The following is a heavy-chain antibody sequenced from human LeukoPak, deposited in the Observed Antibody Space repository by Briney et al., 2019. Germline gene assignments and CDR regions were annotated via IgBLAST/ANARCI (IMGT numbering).Heavy chain of an antibody. D-gene: IGHD3-22*01. CDR2: ISRSSGTTI. J-gene: IGHJ3*02. V-gene: IGHV3-11*04. Sequence: GGSLRLSCAASGFTFSDYYMSWIRQAPGKGLEWVSYISRSSGTTIYYADSVKGRFTISRDNAKNSLYLQMNSLRAEDTAVYYCARDRDPGYNDSSGYRRVNAFDIWGQGTMVTVSS. CDR3: ARDRDPGYNDSSGYRRVNAFDI. CDR1: GFTFSDYY.